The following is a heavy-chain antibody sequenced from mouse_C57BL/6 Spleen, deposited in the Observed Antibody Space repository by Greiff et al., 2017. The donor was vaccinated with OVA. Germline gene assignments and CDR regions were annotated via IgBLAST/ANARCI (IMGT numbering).Heavy chain of an antibody. V-gene: IGHV1-19*01. CDR3: ARPITTVVATDYAMDY. J-gene: IGHJ4*01. Sequence: EVHLVESGPVLVKPGASVKMSCKASGYTFTDYYMNWVKQSHGKSLEWIGVINPYNGGTSYNQKFKGKATLTVDKSSSTAYMELNSLTSEDSAVYYCARPITTVVATDYAMDYWGQGTSVTVSS. CDR1: GYTFTDYY. CDR2: INPYNGGT. D-gene: IGHD1-1*01.